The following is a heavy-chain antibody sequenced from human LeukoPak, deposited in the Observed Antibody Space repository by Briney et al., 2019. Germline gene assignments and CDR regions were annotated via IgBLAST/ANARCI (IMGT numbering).Heavy chain of an antibody. D-gene: IGHD3-9*01. CDR2: ISGSGGST. Sequence: GGSLRLSCADSGFTFSSYAMSWVRQAPGKGLEWVSGISGSGGSTYYADSVQGRYTISRKNSKNTMYLQMNSLRAEDTAVYYCRRYFDWLFDYWGQGSLVTVSS. CDR1: GFTFSSYA. J-gene: IGHJ4*02. CDR3: RRYFDWLFDY. V-gene: IGHV3-23*01.